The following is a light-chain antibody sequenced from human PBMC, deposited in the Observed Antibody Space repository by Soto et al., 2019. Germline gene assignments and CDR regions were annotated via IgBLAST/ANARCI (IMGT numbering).Light chain of an antibody. Sequence: DIQVTQSPSSVSASVGDRVIITCRASQDIKNWLAWYQQKAGKAPDVLIYAATKLQSGVPSRFSGSGSGTDFTLTINNLQPEDSATYYCQQANSFPITFAQGTRLEIK. V-gene: IGKV1-12*01. J-gene: IGKJ5*01. CDR3: QQANSFPIT. CDR1: QDIKNW. CDR2: AAT.